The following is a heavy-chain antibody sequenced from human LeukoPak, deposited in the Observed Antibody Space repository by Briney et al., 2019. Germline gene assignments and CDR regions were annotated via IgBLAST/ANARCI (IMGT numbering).Heavy chain of an antibody. CDR1: GYTFTDYY. CDR2: INPDSVYT. CDR3: ATDPRTTVFGTFRYYYMDV. Sequence: ASVKVSCKTSGYTFTDYYIHWVRQAPGQGLEWMGWINPDSVYTNYAQKIQGRVTITRDTSINTAYRELSRLTSDDTAVYYCATDPRTTVFGTFRYYYMDVWGEGTTVPVSS. J-gene: IGHJ6*03. V-gene: IGHV1-2*02. D-gene: IGHD3-3*01.